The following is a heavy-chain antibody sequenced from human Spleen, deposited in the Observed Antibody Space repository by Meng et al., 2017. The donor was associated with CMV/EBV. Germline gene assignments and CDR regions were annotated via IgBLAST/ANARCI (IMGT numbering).Heavy chain of an antibody. CDR1: GYTFTSYY. V-gene: IGHV1-69*05. J-gene: IGHJ6*02. Sequence: SVKVSCKASGYTFTSYYMHWVRQAPGQGLEWMGGIIPIFGTANYAQKFQGRVTITTDESTSTAYMELSSLRAEDTAVYYCARGERDCSSTSCYPIYYGMDVWGQGTTVTVSS. CDR2: IIPIFGTA. D-gene: IGHD2-2*01. CDR3: ARGERDCSSTSCYPIYYGMDV.